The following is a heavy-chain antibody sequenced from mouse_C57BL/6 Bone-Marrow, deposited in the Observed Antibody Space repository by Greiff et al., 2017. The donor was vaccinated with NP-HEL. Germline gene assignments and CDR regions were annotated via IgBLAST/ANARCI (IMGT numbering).Heavy chain of an antibody. Sequence: EVQRVESGGGLVQPGGSLKLSCAASGFTFSDYYMYWVRQTPEKRLEWVAYISNGGGSTYYTDTVKGRFTISRDNAKNTLYLQMSRLKSEDTAMYYCARHATLNWDYFDYWGQGTTLTVSS. V-gene: IGHV5-12*01. CDR2: ISNGGGST. CDR3: ARHATLNWDYFDY. J-gene: IGHJ2*01. D-gene: IGHD4-1*01. CDR1: GFTFSDYY.